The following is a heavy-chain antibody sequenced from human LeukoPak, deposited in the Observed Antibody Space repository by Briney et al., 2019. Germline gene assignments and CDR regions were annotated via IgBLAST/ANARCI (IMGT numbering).Heavy chain of an antibody. Sequence: SETLSLTCTVSGGSISSYYWSWIRQPPGKGLEWIGYIYYSGSTNYNPSLKSRVTISVDTSKNQFSLKLSSVTAADTAVYYCARQPYSSGKGSFDYWGQGTLVTVSS. CDR2: IYYSGST. V-gene: IGHV4-59*08. CDR1: GGSISSYY. D-gene: IGHD6-19*01. CDR3: ARQPYSSGKGSFDY. J-gene: IGHJ4*02.